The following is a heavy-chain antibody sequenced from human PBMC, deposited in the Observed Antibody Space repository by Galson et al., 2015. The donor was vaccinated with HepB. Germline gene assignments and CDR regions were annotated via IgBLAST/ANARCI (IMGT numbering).Heavy chain of an antibody. J-gene: IGHJ4*02. V-gene: IGHV3-30*03. D-gene: IGHD3-22*01. CDR3: AREGKDFYVSTGYSRFGTYGLDY. CDR1: GFSFSNYG. CDR2: ISNGGINK. Sequence: SLRLSCAASGFSFSNYGMHWVRQAPGKGPEWVAFISNGGINKFYADSVRGRFTVSRDNSRNTLDLEMSSLRPEDAAGYYCAREGKDFYVSTGYSRFGTYGLDYWGQGALVSVSS.